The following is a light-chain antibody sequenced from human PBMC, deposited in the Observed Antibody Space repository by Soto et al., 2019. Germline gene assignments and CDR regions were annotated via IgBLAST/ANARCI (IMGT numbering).Light chain of an antibody. J-gene: IGLJ2*01. CDR3: QSYDSSLSGCV. CDR1: SSNSGAGYD. V-gene: IGLV1-40*01. Sequence: QSVLTQPPSVSGAPGQRVTISCTGSSSNSGAGYDVHWYQQLPGTAPKLLIYANSNRPSGVPDRFSGSKSGTSASLAITGLQAEDEADYYCQSYDSSLSGCVFGGGTKLTVL. CDR2: ANS.